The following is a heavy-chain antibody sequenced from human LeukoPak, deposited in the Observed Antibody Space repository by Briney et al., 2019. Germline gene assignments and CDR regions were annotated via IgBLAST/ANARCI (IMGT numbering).Heavy chain of an antibody. CDR1: GYSFTTYW. CDR2: IYPGDSDT. V-gene: IGHV5-51*01. Sequence: GESLKISCKGSGYSFTTYWIGWGRQMPGKGLEWMGIIYPGDSDTRYSPSFQGQVTSSADKSISTAYLQWSSLKASDTAMYYCARQLGSSWYSDAFDIWGQGTMVTVSS. J-gene: IGHJ3*02. D-gene: IGHD6-13*01. CDR3: ARQLGSSWYSDAFDI.